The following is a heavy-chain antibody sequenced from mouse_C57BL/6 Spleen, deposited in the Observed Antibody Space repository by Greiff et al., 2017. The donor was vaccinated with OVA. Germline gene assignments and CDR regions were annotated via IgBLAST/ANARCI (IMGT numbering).Heavy chain of an antibody. V-gene: IGHV1-69*01. D-gene: IGHD2-3*01. CDR3: ARGWLLP. CDR2: IDPSDSYT. J-gene: IGHJ2*01. CDR1: GYTFTSYW. Sequence: QVQLKQPGAELVMPGASVKLSCKASGYTFTSYWMHWVKQRPGQGLEWIGEIDPSDSYTNYNQKFKGKSTLTVDKSSSTAYMQLSSLTSEDSAVYYCARGWLLPWGQGTTLTVSS.